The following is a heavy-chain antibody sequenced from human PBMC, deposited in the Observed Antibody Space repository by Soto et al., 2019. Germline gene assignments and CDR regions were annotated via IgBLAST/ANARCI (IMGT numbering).Heavy chain of an antibody. CDR3: AKDFPDYYDSSGYYSAAFDI. CDR1: GFTFDDYA. CDR2: ISWNSGSI. Sequence: GGSLRLSCAASGFTFDDYAMHWVRQAPGKGLEWVSGISWNSGSIGYADSVKGRFTISRDNAKNSLYLQMNSLRAEDTALYYCAKDFPDYYDSSGYYSAAFDIWGQGTMVTVSS. J-gene: IGHJ3*02. V-gene: IGHV3-9*01. D-gene: IGHD3-22*01.